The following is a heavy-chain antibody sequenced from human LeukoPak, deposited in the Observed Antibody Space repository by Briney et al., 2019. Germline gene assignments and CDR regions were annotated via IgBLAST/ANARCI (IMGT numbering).Heavy chain of an antibody. Sequence: GASVKVSCKASGYTFTSYYMHWVRQAPGQGLEWMGIINPSGGSTSYAQKFQGRVTMTRDTSTSTVYMELSSLRSEDTAVYYCARDTQPYGGAHYTFDYWGQGTLVTVSS. D-gene: IGHD4-11*01. CDR1: GYTFTSYY. CDR2: INPSGGST. J-gene: IGHJ4*02. V-gene: IGHV1-46*01. CDR3: ARDTQPYGGAHYTFDY.